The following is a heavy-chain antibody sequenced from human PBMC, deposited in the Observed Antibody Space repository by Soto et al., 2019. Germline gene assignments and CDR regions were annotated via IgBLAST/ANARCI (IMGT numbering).Heavy chain of an antibody. CDR3: ARDPGYSSHWFDH. CDR2: IIPLLGIA. D-gene: IGHD6-13*01. V-gene: IGHV1-69*08. CDR1: GGTFSSYT. J-gene: IGHJ5*02. Sequence: QVQLVQSGAEVKKPGSSVKVSCKASGGTFSSYTISWVRPAPGQGLEWMGRIIPLLGIATYAPKFQCRVTIPADKSTSTAYMELSSLSSEDTAVDYCARDPGYSSHWFDHWGQGTMVTVSS.